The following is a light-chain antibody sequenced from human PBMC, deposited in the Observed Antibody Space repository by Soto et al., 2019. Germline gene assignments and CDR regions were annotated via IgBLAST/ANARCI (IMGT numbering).Light chain of an antibody. V-gene: IGKV3-15*01. Sequence: EKVMPQSPAALSVSPGEIATLSCSASQSVNSNLAWYQQKPGQAPMLLLYGASTRATGIPARFSGSASGTEFTLTISSLQSEDSAVYYCQQYNDWPLTFGGGTKVEIK. CDR3: QQYNDWPLT. CDR1: QSVNSN. J-gene: IGKJ4*01. CDR2: GAS.